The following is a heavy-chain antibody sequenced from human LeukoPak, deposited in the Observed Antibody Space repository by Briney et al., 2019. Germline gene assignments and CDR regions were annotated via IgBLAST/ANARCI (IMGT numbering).Heavy chain of an antibody. CDR2: FNPNSGGT. CDR3: ARVPCSSTSCCEWTTFDY. V-gene: IGHV1-2*02. Sequence: ASVKVSCKASGYTFTGYYMHWVRQAPGKGLEWMGWFNPNSGGTNYAQKFQGRVTMTRDTSISTAYMELSRLRSDDTAVYYCARVPCSSTSCCEWTTFDYWGQGTLVTVSS. CDR1: GYTFTGYY. J-gene: IGHJ4*02. D-gene: IGHD2-2*01.